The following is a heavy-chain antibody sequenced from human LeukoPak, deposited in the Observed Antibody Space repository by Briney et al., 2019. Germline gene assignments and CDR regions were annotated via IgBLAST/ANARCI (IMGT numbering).Heavy chain of an antibody. J-gene: IGHJ3*02. D-gene: IGHD2-15*01. CDR1: GGSISSGPYY. V-gene: IGHV4-39*01. CDR2: IYYGENT. CDR3: ARYGRRGLLDAFDI. Sequence: SETLSLTCTVSGGSISSGPYYWGWIRQPPGKGLEWIGNIYYGENTYYNPSLKSRVTISIDTSKNQFYLKLTSLTAADTAVYYCARYGRRGLLDAFDIWGQGTMVTVSS.